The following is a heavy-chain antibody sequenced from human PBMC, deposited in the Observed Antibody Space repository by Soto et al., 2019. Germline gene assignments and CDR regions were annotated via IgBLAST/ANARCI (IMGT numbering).Heavy chain of an antibody. CDR3: AKVGPGYCSSTSCQYFDY. V-gene: IGHV3-30*18. CDR2: ISYDGSNK. Sequence: PGGSLRLSCAASGFTFSSYGMHWVRQAPGKGLEWVAVISYDGSNKYYADSVKGRFTISRDNSKNTLYLQMNSLRAEDTAVYYCAKVGPGYCSSTSCQYFDYWGQGTLVTFSS. D-gene: IGHD2-2*01. J-gene: IGHJ4*02. CDR1: GFTFSSYG.